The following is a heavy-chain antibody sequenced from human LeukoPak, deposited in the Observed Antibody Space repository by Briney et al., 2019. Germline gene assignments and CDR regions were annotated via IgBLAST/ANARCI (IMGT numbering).Heavy chain of an antibody. CDR1: GGSLSSYY. Sequence: SETLSLTCTVSGGSLSSYYWGWIRQPPGKRLEWIGHIYYSGSTYYNPSLKSRVTISVDTSKNQFSLKLSSVPAADTAVYYCARDPKYYYDSSGYYPEDYWGQGTLVTVSS. D-gene: IGHD3-22*01. J-gene: IGHJ4*02. CDR2: IYYSGST. CDR3: ARDPKYYYDSSGYYPEDY. V-gene: IGHV4-39*07.